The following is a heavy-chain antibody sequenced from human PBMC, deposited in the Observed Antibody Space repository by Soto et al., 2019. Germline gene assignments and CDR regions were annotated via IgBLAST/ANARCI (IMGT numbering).Heavy chain of an antibody. Sequence: SETLSLTCTVSGGSISSGDYYWSWIRQPPGKGLEWIGYIYYSGSTYYNPSLKSRVTISVDTSKNQFSLKLSSVTAADTAVYYCARELFPLGIVDYWGQGTLVTVSS. J-gene: IGHJ4*02. CDR3: ARELFPLGIVDY. CDR1: GGSISSGDYY. D-gene: IGHD7-27*01. V-gene: IGHV4-30-4*01. CDR2: IYYSGST.